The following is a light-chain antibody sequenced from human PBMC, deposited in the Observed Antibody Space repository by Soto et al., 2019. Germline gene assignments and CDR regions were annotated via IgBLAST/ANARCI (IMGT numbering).Light chain of an antibody. CDR2: DAS. J-gene: IGKJ1*01. Sequence: DIQMTQSPTTLSASVGDRVIITCRASQRMSAWLAWYQQKPGKAPKLLIYDASSLENGVPSRFSGSGSGTEFTLTISSLQPDDFATYYCQQYDTYPWKFGQGTKVDIK. V-gene: IGKV1-5*01. CDR3: QQYDTYPWK. CDR1: QRMSAW.